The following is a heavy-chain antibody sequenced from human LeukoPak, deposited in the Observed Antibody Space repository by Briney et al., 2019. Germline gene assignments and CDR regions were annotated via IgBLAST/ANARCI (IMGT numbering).Heavy chain of an antibody. V-gene: IGHV3-23*01. Sequence: GGSLRLSCAAPGFTFSSYAMSWVRQAPGRGLEWASAISGSGGSTYYADSVKGRFTISRDNSKNTLYLQMNSLRAEDTAVYYCAKVEKSGPFDYWGQGTLVTASS. CDR1: GFTFSSYA. J-gene: IGHJ4*02. CDR3: AKVEKSGPFDY. CDR2: ISGSGGST. D-gene: IGHD6-25*01.